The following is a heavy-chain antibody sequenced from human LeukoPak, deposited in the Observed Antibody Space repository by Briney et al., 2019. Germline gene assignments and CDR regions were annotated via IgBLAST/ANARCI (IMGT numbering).Heavy chain of an antibody. CDR1: GGSFSGYY. CDR2: INHSGST. V-gene: IGHV4-34*01. J-gene: IGHJ5*02. D-gene: IGHD1-26*01. Sequence: SETLSLTCAVYGGSFSGYYWSWIRQPPGKGLEWIGEINHSGSTNYNPSLKSRVTISVDTSKNQFSLKLSSVTAADTAVYYCARRATTSWWDWFDPWGQGTLVTVSS. CDR3: ARRATTSWWDWFDP.